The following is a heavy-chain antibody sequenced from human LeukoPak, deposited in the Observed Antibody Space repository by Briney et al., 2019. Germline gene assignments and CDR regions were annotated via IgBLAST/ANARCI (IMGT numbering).Heavy chain of an antibody. D-gene: IGHD3-9*01. CDR1: GFTFRTYA. Sequence: NPGGSLRLSCAASGFTFRTYAMAWVRQAPGEGLEWVSSVNDAGGDIYYADSVKGRFTTSRDNAKNSLSLQLNSLRVEDTAVYYCARGHYDVLAASYKWTPDYWGQGTLVTVSS. CDR2: VNDAGGDI. J-gene: IGHJ4*02. CDR3: ARGHYDVLAASYKWTPDY. V-gene: IGHV3-21*01.